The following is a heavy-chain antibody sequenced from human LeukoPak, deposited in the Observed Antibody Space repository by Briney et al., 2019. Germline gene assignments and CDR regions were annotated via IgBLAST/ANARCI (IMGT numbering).Heavy chain of an antibody. CDR2: IKSDRST. CDR1: GFTFSSYW. Sequence: GGTLRLSCAASGFTFSSYWMHWVRQAPGKGLVWVSRIKSDRSTNYADSVKGRCTISRDNAKNTVSLQMNSLRAEDTGVYYCARAPSEIGGYYPEYFRHWGQGTLVTVFS. CDR3: ARAPSEIGGYYPEYFRH. J-gene: IGHJ1*01. V-gene: IGHV3-74*01. D-gene: IGHD3-22*01.